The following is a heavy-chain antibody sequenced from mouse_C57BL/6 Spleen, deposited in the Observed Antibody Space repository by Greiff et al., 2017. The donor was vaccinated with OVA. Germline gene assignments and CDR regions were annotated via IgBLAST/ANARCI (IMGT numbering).Heavy chain of an antibody. D-gene: IGHD2-2*01. V-gene: IGHV1-19*01. CDR2: INPYNGGT. J-gene: IGHJ4*01. CDR3: ARGDGYVAMDY. Sequence: VQLQQSGPVLVKPGASVKMSCKASGYTFTDYYMNWVKQSHGKSLEWIGVINPYNGGTSYNQKFKGKATLTVDKSSSTAYMELNSLTSEDSAVYYCARGDGYVAMDYWGQGTSVTVSS. CDR1: GYTFTDYY.